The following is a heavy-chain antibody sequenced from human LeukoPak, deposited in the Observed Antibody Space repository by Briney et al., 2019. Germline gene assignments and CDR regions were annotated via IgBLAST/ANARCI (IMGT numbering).Heavy chain of an antibody. CDR2: IVVGSGDT. D-gene: IGHD1-1*01. J-gene: IGHJ3*02. CDR1: GFTSTTST. Sequence: GASVKASCKASGFTSTTSTMQWVRQARGQRLERIGWIVVGSGDTNYAEKFQERVTITRDMSTSTVYMELSSLRSDDTAVYYCAADQPRYPDAFDIWGQGTMVTVSS. V-gene: IGHV1-58*02. CDR3: AADQPRYPDAFDI.